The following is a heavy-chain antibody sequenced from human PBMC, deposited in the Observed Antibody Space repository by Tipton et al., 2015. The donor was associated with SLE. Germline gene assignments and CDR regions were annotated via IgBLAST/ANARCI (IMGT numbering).Heavy chain of an antibody. V-gene: IGHV3-9*01. J-gene: IGHJ4*02. D-gene: IGHD6-13*01. Sequence: SLRLSCAASGFTFDDYAMHWVRQAPGKGLEWVSGISWNSGSIGYADSVKGRFTISRDNAKNSLYLQMNSLGAEDTALYYCAKDVEGRIAAAGALFESWGQGTLVTVSS. CDR3: AKDVEGRIAAAGALFES. CDR1: GFTFDDYA. CDR2: ISWNSGSI.